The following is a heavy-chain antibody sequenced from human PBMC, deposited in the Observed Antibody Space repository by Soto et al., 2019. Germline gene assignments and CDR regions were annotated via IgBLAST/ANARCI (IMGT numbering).Heavy chain of an antibody. CDR2: ISYDGSNK. D-gene: IGHD2-15*01. CDR3: VKQAHGLDGVAFDY. Sequence: VGSLRLSCAASGFTFSIYGMHWVRHAPGKGLEWVAVISYDGSNKYYADSVKGRFTISRDNSKNTLYLQMNSLRPEDTAIYYCVKQAHGLDGVAFDYWGQGTQVTVSS. V-gene: IGHV3-30*18. CDR1: GFTFSIYG. J-gene: IGHJ4*02.